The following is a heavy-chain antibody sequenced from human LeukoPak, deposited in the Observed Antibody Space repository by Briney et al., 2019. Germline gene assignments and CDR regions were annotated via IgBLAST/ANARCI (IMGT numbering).Heavy chain of an antibody. CDR3: ASGGYCSGGSCGIDY. D-gene: IGHD2-15*01. CDR2: IYHSGST. Sequence: SETLSLTCAVSGGSISSGGYSWSWVRQPPGKGLEWIGEIYHSGSTNYNPSLKSRVTISVDKSKNQFSLKLSSVTAADTAVYYCASGGYCSGGSCGIDYWGQGTLVTVSS. CDR1: GGSISSGGYS. V-gene: IGHV4-4*02. J-gene: IGHJ4*02.